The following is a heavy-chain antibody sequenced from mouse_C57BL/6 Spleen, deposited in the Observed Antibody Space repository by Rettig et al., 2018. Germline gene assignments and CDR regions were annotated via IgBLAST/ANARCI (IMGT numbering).Heavy chain of an antibody. CDR2: INPYNGGT. D-gene: IGHD1-1*01. V-gene: IGHV1-19*01. CDR3: ATSYYYGSLYYFDY. J-gene: IGHJ2*01. CDR1: GYTFTDYY. Sequence: EVQLQQSGPVLVKPGASVKMSCKASGYTFTDYYMNWVKQSHGKSLEWIGVINPYNGGTSYNQKFKGKATLTVDKSSSTAYMELNSLTSEDSAVYYCATSYYYGSLYYFDYWGQGTTLTVSS.